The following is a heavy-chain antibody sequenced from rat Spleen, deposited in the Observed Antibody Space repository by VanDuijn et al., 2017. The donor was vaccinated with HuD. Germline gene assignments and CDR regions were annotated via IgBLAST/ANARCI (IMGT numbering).Heavy chain of an antibody. CDR1: GFTFSNYD. V-gene: IGHV5-20*01. D-gene: IGHD1-2*01. J-gene: IGHJ2*01. CDR3: TTGFYYYSSYPY. Sequence: EVQLVESGGGLVQPGRSMKLSCAASGFTFSNYDMAWVRQAPTKGLEWVASISYDGSSTYYRDSVKGRFTISRDNAKSTLYLQMDSLRSEDTATYYCTTGFYYYSSYPYWGQGVMVTVSS. CDR2: ISYDGSST.